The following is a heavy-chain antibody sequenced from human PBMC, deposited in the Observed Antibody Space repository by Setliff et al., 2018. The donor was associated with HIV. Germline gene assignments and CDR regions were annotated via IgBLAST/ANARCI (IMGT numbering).Heavy chain of an antibody. Sequence: ASVKVSCKASGYTFTSYYMHWVRQAPGQGLEWMGIINPSGGSTSYAQKFQGRVTMTRHTSTSTAYMQLSSLRSEDTAVYYCARVIPDYGDYYFDYWGQGTLVTVSS. J-gene: IGHJ4*02. D-gene: IGHD4-17*01. CDR1: GYTFTSYY. CDR3: ARVIPDYGDYYFDY. CDR2: INPSGGST. V-gene: IGHV1-46*01.